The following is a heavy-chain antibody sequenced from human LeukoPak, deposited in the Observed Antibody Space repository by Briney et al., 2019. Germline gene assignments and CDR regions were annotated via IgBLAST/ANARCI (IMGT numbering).Heavy chain of an antibody. CDR1: GFTFSSYG. CDR2: ISYDGSNK. Sequence: GRSLRLSCAASGFTFSSYGMHWVRQAPGKGLEWVAVISYDGSNKYYADSVKGRFTISRDNSKNTLYLQMNSLRAEDTAVYYCAKDYTGGGQQLVQSPFDYWGQGTLVTVSS. D-gene: IGHD6-13*01. V-gene: IGHV3-30*18. CDR3: AKDYTGGGQQLVQSPFDY. J-gene: IGHJ4*02.